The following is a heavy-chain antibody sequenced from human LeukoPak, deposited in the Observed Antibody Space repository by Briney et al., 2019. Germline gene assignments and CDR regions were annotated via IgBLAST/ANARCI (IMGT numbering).Heavy chain of an antibody. CDR3: TRDQMNY. V-gene: IGHV3-53*01. CDR1: EFTLSRNY. CDR2: IFSNGDT. Sequence: GGSLRLSCTASEFTLSRNYMLWVRQAPGKGVEWVSLIFSNGDTHYTDSVKGRFTISIDTSKKKVSLQKNSLRAEDTAVYYFTRDQMNYWGQGTLVTVSS. J-gene: IGHJ4*02. D-gene: IGHD5-24*01.